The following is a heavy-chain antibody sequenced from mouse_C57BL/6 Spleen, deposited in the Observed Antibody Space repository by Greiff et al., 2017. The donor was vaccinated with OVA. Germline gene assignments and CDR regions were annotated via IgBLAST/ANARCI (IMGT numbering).Heavy chain of an antibody. CDR3: ARSSLLVDYAMDY. CDR2: IWSGGST. CDR1: GFSLTSYG. D-gene: IGHD1-1*02. J-gene: IGHJ4*01. Sequence: VQLQQSGPGLVQPSQSLSITCTVSGFSLTSYGVHWVRQSPGKGLEWLGVIWSGGSTDYNAAFMSRLSISKDNSKSQVFFKMNSLQADDTAIYYRARSSLLVDYAMDYWGQGTTVTVSS. V-gene: IGHV2-2*01.